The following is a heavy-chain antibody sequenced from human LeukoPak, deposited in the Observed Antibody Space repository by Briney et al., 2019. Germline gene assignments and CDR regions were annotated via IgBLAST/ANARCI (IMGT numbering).Heavy chain of an antibody. CDR1: GYSFSDYY. J-gene: IGHJ4*02. Sequence: ASVKVSCKSSGYSFSDYYMHWVRQAPGQGLEWMGWINPDTGDTNFAQRFQGRVTMTRDTSINTAYMDLSSLTSDDTAVYYCARDTNGDLYSFDYWGQESLVTVS. CDR3: ARDTNGDLYSFDY. V-gene: IGHV1-2*02. D-gene: IGHD3-10*01. CDR2: INPDTGDT.